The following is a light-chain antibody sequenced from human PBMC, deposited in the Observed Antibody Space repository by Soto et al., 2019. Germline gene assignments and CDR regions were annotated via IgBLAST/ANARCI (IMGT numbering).Light chain of an antibody. CDR1: ESVGSN. CDR3: QQYNSWPRT. CDR2: TTS. J-gene: IGKJ1*01. V-gene: IGKV3-15*01. Sequence: MTQSPATLSVSPGERATFSCRASESVGSNLAWYQQKPGQAPSLLIYTTSTRASGVPARFSGSGSGTEFTLTINSLQTEDFGLYYCQQYNSWPRTFGQGTKVDIK.